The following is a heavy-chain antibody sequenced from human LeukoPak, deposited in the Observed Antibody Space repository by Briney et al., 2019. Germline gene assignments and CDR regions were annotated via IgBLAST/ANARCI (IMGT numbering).Heavy chain of an antibody. Sequence: GGSLRLSCAASGFTFSSYSMNWVRQAPGKGLEWVSSISSSSSYIYYADSVKGRFTISRDNAKNSLYLQMNSLRAEDTAVYYCARGGDDYSDYFDYWGQGTLVTVSS. CDR1: GFTFSSYS. D-gene: IGHD4-11*01. J-gene: IGHJ4*02. V-gene: IGHV3-21*04. CDR2: ISSSSSYI. CDR3: ARGGDDYSDYFDY.